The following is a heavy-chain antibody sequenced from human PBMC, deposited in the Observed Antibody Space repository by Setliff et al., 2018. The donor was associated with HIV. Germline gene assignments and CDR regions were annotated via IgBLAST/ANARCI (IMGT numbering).Heavy chain of an antibody. CDR2: IYYSGST. J-gene: IGHJ2*01. CDR3: ARDSNADRHTWYFDL. CDR1: GGSISGYY. V-gene: IGHV4-34*01. D-gene: IGHD7-27*01. Sequence: SETLSLTCTVYGGSISGYYWSWIRQSPGKGLEWIGTIYYSGSTYYNPSLKSRVTISLDTSQNHFSLKLTSVTAADTAVYYCARDSNADRHTWYFDLWGRGTLVTV.